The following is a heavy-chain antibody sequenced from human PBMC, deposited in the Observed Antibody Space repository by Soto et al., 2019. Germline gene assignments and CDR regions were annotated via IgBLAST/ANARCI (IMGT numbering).Heavy chain of an antibody. J-gene: IGHJ4*02. CDR3: ATRGVHHILSPTYYLDS. D-gene: IGHD3-9*01. CDR1: GYNLTSHW. Sequence: VESLKISCKASGYNLTSHWIAWVRQVPGKGLEGIGIINPRDSDTMYSPSFEGQVTMSADKSINTAYLQWSRLKASDPAIYFCATRGVHHILSPTYYLDSWGQGTLVTVSS. V-gene: IGHV5-51*01. CDR2: INPRDSDT.